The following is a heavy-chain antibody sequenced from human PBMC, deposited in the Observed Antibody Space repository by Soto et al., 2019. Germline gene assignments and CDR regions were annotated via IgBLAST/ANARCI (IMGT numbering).Heavy chain of an antibody. CDR3: ARIAMPARPRWYNWFDP. CDR2: MNPNSGET. Sequence: QEQLVQSAAEVKKPGASVKVSCMTSGYTFNDYEINWVRQATGQGLEWIGWMNPNSGETGYAQRFPGRVTMTTSSSLSTAYLELSSLTSDDTAVYYCARIAMPARPRWYNWFDPWGQGTRVTVSS. V-gene: IGHV1-8*02. J-gene: IGHJ5*02. D-gene: IGHD2-2*01. CDR1: GYTFNDYE.